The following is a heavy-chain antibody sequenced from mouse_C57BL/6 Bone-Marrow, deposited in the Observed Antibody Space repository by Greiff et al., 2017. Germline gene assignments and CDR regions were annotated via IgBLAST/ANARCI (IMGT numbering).Heavy chain of an antibody. CDR2: ISSGGDYI. Sequence: EVKLVESGEGLVKPGGSLKLSCAASGFTFSSYAMSWVRQTPEQRLEWVAYISSGGDYIYYADTVKGRFTISRDNARNTLYLQMSSLKSEDTAMYYCTRGLPLNYAMDYWGQGTSVTVSS. J-gene: IGHJ4*01. CDR3: TRGLPLNYAMDY. D-gene: IGHD3-1*01. V-gene: IGHV5-9-1*02. CDR1: GFTFSSYA.